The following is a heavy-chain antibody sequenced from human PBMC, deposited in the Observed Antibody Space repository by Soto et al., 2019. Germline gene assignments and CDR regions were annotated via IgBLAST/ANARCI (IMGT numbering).Heavy chain of an antibody. CDR1: GGSVSSGRFY. Sequence: SETLSLTCPVSGGSVSSGRFYWTWIRQSPGKGLEWIGDINHSGRVNYSPSLKSRVTISLDTSKNQFSLTLSAVTAADTAMYYCSTRAYDTNGYYRFDPWGQGTLVTVSS. V-gene: IGHV4-61*01. D-gene: IGHD3-22*01. CDR3: STRAYDTNGYYRFDP. J-gene: IGHJ5*01. CDR2: INHSGRV.